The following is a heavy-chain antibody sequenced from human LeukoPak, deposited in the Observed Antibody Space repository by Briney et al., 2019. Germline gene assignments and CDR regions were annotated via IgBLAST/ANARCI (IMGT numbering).Heavy chain of an antibody. CDR1: GFTFSSYW. Sequence: GGSLRLSCAASGFTFSSYWMSWVRQAPGKGPEWVANIKQDGSEKYYVDSVKGRFTISRDNAKNSLYLQMNSLRAEDTAVYYCARVGGGSYDWYFDLWGRGTLVTVSS. J-gene: IGHJ2*01. CDR3: ARVGGGSYDWYFDL. V-gene: IGHV3-7*01. D-gene: IGHD1-26*01. CDR2: IKQDGSEK.